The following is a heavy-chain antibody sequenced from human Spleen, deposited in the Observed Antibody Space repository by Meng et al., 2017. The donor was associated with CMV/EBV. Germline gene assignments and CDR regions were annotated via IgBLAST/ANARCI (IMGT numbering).Heavy chain of an antibody. CDR1: GDSISSGGYY. J-gene: IGHJ4*02. Sequence: LRLSCTVSGDSISSGGYYWSWIRQHPGKGLEWIGYTFYSGSTYYNPSLESRLTMSIDTSKNQFSLRLNSATAADTAVYYCARVWFGEKDVWGQGTLVTVSS. CDR3: ARVWFGEKDV. CDR2: TFYSGST. V-gene: IGHV4-31*03. D-gene: IGHD3-10*01.